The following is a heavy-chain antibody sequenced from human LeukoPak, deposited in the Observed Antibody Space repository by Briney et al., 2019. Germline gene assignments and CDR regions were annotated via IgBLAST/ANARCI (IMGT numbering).Heavy chain of an antibody. V-gene: IGHV3-23*01. CDR3: AKAGTSVVIIYYFDY. Sequence: PGKSLRLSCAASGFTLGSFWMSWVRQAPGKGLEWVSAISGSGGSTYYADSVKGRFTISRDNSKNTLYLQMNGLRAEDTAVYYCAKAGTSVVIIYYFDYWGQGTLVTVSS. CDR1: GFTLGSFW. D-gene: IGHD3-3*01. CDR2: ISGSGGST. J-gene: IGHJ4*02.